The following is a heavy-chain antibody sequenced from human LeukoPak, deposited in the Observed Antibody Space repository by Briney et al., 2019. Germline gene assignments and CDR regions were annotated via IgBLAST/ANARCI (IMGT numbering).Heavy chain of an antibody. CDR2: INPNSGGT. Sequence: ASVKVSCKASGYTFTGYYMHWVRQAPGQGLEWMGWINPNSGGTNYAQKFQGRVTMTRDTSISTAYMELSRLRSDDTAVYYCARVGYNWNYFCFDPWGQGNLVTVSS. J-gene: IGHJ5*02. V-gene: IGHV1-2*02. D-gene: IGHD1-7*01. CDR3: ARVGYNWNYFCFDP. CDR1: GYTFTGYY.